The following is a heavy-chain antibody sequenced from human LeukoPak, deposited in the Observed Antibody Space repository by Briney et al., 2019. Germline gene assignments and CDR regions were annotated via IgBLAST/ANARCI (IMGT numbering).Heavy chain of an antibody. CDR3: ARGTAMVPFDY. J-gene: IGHJ4*02. CDR2: INHSGST. D-gene: IGHD5-18*01. V-gene: IGHV4-34*01. CDR1: GGSFSGYY. Sequence: SETLSLTCAVYGGSFSGYYWSWIRQPPGKGLEWIGEINHSGSTNYNPSLKSRVTISVDTSKDQFSLKLSSVTAADTAVYYCARGTAMVPFDYWGQGTLVTVSS.